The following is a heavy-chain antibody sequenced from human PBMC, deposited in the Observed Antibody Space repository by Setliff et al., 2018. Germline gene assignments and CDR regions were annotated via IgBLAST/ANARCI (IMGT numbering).Heavy chain of an antibody. J-gene: IGHJ6*03. CDR1: GFSFSNYN. V-gene: IGHV3-48*01. CDR3: ARLDGFVINGYYSTSYYHYMDF. D-gene: IGHD3-22*01. Sequence: GGSLRLSCEVSGFSFSNYNMNWVRQAPGKGLEWVSYISGSGDRIYYAESVEGRFTISRDNAKNSLYLEMNGLRAEDTAIYYCARLDGFVINGYYSTSYYHYMDFWGKGTTVTVSS. CDR2: ISGSGDRI.